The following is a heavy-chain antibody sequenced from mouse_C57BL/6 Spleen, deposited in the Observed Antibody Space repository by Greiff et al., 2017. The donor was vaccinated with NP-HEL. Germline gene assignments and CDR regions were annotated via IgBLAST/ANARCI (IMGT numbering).Heavy chain of an antibody. CDR1: GFTFSSYA. CDR2: ISSGGDYI. V-gene: IGHV5-9-1*02. D-gene: IGHD2-1*01. CDR3: TRDDYGNYPWYFDV. J-gene: IGHJ1*03. Sequence: EVHLVESGEGLVKPGGSLKLSCAASGFTFSSYAMSWVRQTPEKRLEWVAYISSGGDYIYYADTVKGRFTISRDNARNTLYLQMSSLKSEDTAMYYCTRDDYGNYPWYFDVWGTGTTVTVSS.